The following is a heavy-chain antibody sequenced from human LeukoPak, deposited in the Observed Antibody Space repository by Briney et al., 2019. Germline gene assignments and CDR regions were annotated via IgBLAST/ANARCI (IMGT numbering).Heavy chain of an antibody. D-gene: IGHD6-19*01. CDR1: GYTFTGYY. V-gene: IGHV1-2*02. J-gene: IGHJ4*02. CDR3: ARSSGWYFDY. CDR2: MNPNSGGT. Sequence: ASVKVSCKASGYTFTGYYMHWVRQAPGQGLEWMGWMNPNSGGTNYAQKFQGRVTMTRDTSISAAYMELSRLRSDDTAVFYCARSSGWYFDYWGQGTLVTVSS.